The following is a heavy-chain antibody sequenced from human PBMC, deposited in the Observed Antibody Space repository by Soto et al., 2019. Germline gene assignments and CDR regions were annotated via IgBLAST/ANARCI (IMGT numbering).Heavy chain of an antibody. CDR1: GGTFSSYT. V-gene: IGHV1-69*02. CDR3: AIEIAAAGTFDY. Sequence: QVQLVQSGAEVKKPGSSVKVSCKASGGTFSSYTISWVRQAPGQGLEWMGRIIPSLGIANYAQKFQGRVTITADKSTSTAYMELSSLRAEDTAVYYCAIEIAAAGTFDYWGQGTLVTVSS. D-gene: IGHD6-13*01. CDR2: IIPSLGIA. J-gene: IGHJ4*02.